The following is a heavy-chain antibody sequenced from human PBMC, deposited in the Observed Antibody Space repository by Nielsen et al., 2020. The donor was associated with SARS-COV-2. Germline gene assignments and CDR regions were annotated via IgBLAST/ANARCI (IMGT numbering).Heavy chain of an antibody. CDR2: INPNSGGT. CDR3: ARDPEQYFDY. J-gene: IGHJ4*02. CDR1: GYTFTGYY. V-gene: IGHV1-2*06. D-gene: IGHD1-14*01. Sequence: ASVKVSCKASGYTFTGYYMIWVRQDPGQGLEWMGRINPNSGGTNYAQKFQGRVTMTRDTSTSTAYMELSRLRSDDTAVYYCARDPEQYFDYWGQGTLVTASS.